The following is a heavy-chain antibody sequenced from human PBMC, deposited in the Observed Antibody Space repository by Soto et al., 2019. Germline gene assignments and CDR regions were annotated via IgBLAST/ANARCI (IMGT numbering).Heavy chain of an antibody. V-gene: IGHV3-74*01. D-gene: IGHD1-26*01. J-gene: IGHJ4*02. CDR1: GFTFSSYW. CDR2: INSDGSST. Sequence: GGSLRLSCAASGFTFSSYWMHWVRQAPGQGLVWVSRINSDGSSTSYADSVKGRFTISRDNAKNTLYLQMNSLRAEDTAVYYCARVMYGWEIYFEYWGQGTQVSVSS. CDR3: ARVMYGWEIYFEY.